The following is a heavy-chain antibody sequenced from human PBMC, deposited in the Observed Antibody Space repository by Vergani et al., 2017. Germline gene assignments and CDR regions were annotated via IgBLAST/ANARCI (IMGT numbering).Heavy chain of an antibody. J-gene: IGHJ6*02. CDR3: ARDDDYGSWRCDTPYCYGMDV. D-gene: IGHD3-10*01. CDR2: ISAYNGXT. Sequence: QVQLVQSGAEVKKPGAPVTVPCKASGYTFTSYGISWARQATGQGLEWMGWISAYNGXTNYAQKLQGRVTMTTDTSTSTAYMELRSLRADDTAVYYCARDDDYGSWRCDTPYCYGMDVWGQGTTVTVSS. CDR1: GYTFTSYG. V-gene: IGHV1-18*01.